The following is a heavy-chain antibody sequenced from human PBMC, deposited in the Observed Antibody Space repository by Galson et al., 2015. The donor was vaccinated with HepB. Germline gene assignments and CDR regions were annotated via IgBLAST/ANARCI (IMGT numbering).Heavy chain of an antibody. D-gene: IGHD2-2*02. Sequence: SLRLSCAASGFTFSSYGMHWVRQAPGKGLEWVAVISYDGSNKYYADSVKGRFTISRDNSKNTLYLQMNSLRAEDTAVYYCAKEQIDFVVVPAAIGGGGQLDYWGQRTLVTVSS. CDR1: GFTFSSYG. V-gene: IGHV3-30*18. CDR3: AKEQIDFVVVPAAIGGGGQLDY. J-gene: IGHJ4*02. CDR2: ISYDGSNK.